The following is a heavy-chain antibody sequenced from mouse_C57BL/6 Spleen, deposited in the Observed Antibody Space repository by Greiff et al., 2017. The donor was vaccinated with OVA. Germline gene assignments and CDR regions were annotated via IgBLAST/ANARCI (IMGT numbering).Heavy chain of an antibody. CDR2: ISDGGSYT. CDR3: AGDSPSIYYGSYVGWYFDV. CDR1: GFTFSSYA. V-gene: IGHV5-4*03. J-gene: IGHJ1*03. D-gene: IGHD2-1*01. Sequence: EVNVVESGGGLVKPGGSLKLSCAASGFTFSSYAMSWVRQTPEKRLEWVATISDGGSYTYYPDNVKGRFTISRDKAKNNLYLQMSHLKSEDTAMYYCAGDSPSIYYGSYVGWYFDVWGTGTTVTVSA.